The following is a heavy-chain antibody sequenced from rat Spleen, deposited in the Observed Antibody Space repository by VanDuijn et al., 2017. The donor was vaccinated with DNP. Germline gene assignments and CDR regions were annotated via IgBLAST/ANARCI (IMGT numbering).Heavy chain of an antibody. D-gene: IGHD1-12*01. CDR3: ARHRTIMPYYYVMDA. V-gene: IGHV5-7*01. CDR1: GFTFSNYD. J-gene: IGHJ4*01. CDR2: ISYDGSST. Sequence: EVQLVESGGGLVQPGRSLKLSCAASGFTFSNYDMAWVRQAPKKGLEWVATISYDGSSTNYRDSVKGRFTISRDNAQSTLYLQMDSLRSEDTATYYCARHRTIMPYYYVMDAWGQGASVTVSS.